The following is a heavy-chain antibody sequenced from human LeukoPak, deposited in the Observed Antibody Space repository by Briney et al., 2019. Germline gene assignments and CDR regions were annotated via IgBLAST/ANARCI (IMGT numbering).Heavy chain of an antibody. Sequence: GASVKVSCKASGYTFTSYFMHWVRQAPGQGLEWMGIINPRGGSTSYAQMFQGRVTMTRDTSTSTVYMELSSLRSGDTAVYYCAILHGFCSGGSCYSDFDYWGQGTLVTVSS. CDR2: INPRGGST. J-gene: IGHJ4*02. D-gene: IGHD2-15*01. V-gene: IGHV1-46*01. CDR1: GYTFTSYF. CDR3: AILHGFCSGGSCYSDFDY.